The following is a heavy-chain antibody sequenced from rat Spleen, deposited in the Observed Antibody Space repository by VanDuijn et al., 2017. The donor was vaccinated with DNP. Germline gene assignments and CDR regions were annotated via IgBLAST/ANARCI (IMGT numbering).Heavy chain of an antibody. CDR3: TTRGNYGGYDY. J-gene: IGHJ2*01. Sequence: EVQLVESGGGLLQPGRSLKLSCAASGFIFSDYAMAWVRQSPKMGLEWVATIIYDGSSTFYRDSVTGRFTISRDFAKSTLYLQMDSLRSEDSATYYCTTRGNYGGYDYWGQGVMVTVSS. CDR1: GFIFSDYA. CDR2: IIYDGSST. D-gene: IGHD1-11*01. V-gene: IGHV5-17*01.